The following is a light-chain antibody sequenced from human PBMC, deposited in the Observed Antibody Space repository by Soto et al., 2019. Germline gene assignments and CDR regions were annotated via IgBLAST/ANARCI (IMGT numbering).Light chain of an antibody. CDR3: CSYAGSSTYV. V-gene: IGLV2-23*01. CDR1: SRDVGSYNL. J-gene: IGLJ1*01. CDR2: EAT. Sequence: QSALTQPASVSGSPGQSITLSCTGTSRDVGSYNLVSWYQQHPGKAPKYMIYEATKRPSGVSNGFSGSKSGNTACLTISGLKAEDEADYYCCSYAGSSTYVFGNGTKVTVL.